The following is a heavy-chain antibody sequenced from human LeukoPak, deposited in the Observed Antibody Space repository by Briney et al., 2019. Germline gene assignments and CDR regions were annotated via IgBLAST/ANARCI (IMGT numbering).Heavy chain of an antibody. CDR2: IIPIFGTA. CDR1: GYTFTSYD. CDR3: ARDHSSSWYSYAFDT. D-gene: IGHD6-13*01. Sequence: SVKVSCKASGYTFTSYDINWVRQAPGQGLEWMGGIIPIFGTANYAQKFQGRVTITTDESTSTAYMELSSLRSEDTAVYYCARDHSSSWYSYAFDTWGQGTMVTVSS. J-gene: IGHJ3*02. V-gene: IGHV1-69*05.